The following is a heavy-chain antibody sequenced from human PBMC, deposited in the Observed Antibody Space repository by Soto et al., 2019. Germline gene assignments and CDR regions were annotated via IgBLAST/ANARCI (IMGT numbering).Heavy chain of an antibody. D-gene: IGHD4-17*01. Sequence: QVQLQESGPGLVKPSQTLSLTCTVSGGSISSGGYYWSWIRQHPGKGLEWIGYIYYSGSTYYNPSLKSRVTTSREPANNQFPLKLSSVTAADTAVYYCERALTPVTLFDPWGQGTLVTVSS. CDR3: ERALTPVTLFDP. J-gene: IGHJ5*02. V-gene: IGHV4-31*03. CDR2: IYYSGST. CDR1: GGSISSGGYY.